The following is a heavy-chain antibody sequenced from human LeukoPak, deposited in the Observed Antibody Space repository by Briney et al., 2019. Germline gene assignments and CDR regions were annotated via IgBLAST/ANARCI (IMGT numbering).Heavy chain of an antibody. J-gene: IGHJ4*02. CDR3: ARSEGSYARGYVDY. V-gene: IGHV3-30-3*01. CDR2: ISYDGSNK. Sequence: GGSLRLSCAASGFTFSSYAMHGLRQAPGKGREGVAVISYDGSNKYYADSVKGRFTISRDNSKNTLYLQMNSLRAEDTAVYYCARSEGSYARGYVDYWGQGTLVTVSS. D-gene: IGHD2-2*01. CDR1: GFTFSSYA.